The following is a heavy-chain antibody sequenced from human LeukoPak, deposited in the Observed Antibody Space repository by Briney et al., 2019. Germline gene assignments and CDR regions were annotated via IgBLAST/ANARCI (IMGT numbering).Heavy chain of an antibody. D-gene: IGHD7-27*01. CDR1: GFSFSTSG. V-gene: IGHV3-30*19. Sequence: GGSLRLSCATSGFSFSTSGMYWIRQAPGKGLEWVAFIKYDGGKEYNADSVKGRFTISRDNSKNTVYLQMNSLTDEDTAMYYCVRDGAHWDLDYWGQGTLVTVSS. J-gene: IGHJ4*02. CDR2: IKYDGGKE. CDR3: VRDGAHWDLDY.